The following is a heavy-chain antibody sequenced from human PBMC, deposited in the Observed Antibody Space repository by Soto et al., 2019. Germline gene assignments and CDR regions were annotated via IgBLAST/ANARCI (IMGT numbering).Heavy chain of an antibody. V-gene: IGHV4-59*01. Sequence: SETLSLTCTVSGGSISSYYWSWIRQPPGKGLEWIGYIYYSGSTNYNPSLKSRVTISVDTSKNQFSLKLSSVTAADTAVYYCARLIGGYYGSGSYPPHFAYWGQGTLVPVSS. CDR1: GGSISSYY. D-gene: IGHD3-10*01. CDR2: IYYSGST. J-gene: IGHJ4*02. CDR3: ARLIGGYYGSGSYPPHFAY.